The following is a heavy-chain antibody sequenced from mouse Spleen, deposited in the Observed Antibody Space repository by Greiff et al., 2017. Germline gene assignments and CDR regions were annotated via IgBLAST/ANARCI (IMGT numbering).Heavy chain of an antibody. V-gene: IGHV1-18*01. CDR2: INPNNGGT. Sequence: EVQLQQSGPELVKPGASVKIPCKASGYTFTDYNMDWVKQSHGKSLEWIGDINPNNGGTIYNQKFKGKATLTVDKSSSTAYMELRSLTSEDTAVYYCARGGKIYDGYWLYAMDYWGQGTSVTVSS. D-gene: IGHD2-3*01. CDR3: ARGGKIYDGYWLYAMDY. J-gene: IGHJ4*01. CDR1: GYTFTDYN.